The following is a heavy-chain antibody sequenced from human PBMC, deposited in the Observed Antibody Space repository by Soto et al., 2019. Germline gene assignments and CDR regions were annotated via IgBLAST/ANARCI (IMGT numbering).Heavy chain of an antibody. CDR1: GGSISSGGYY. Sequence: QVRLQESGPGLVKPSQTLSLTCTVSGGSISSGGYYWSWIRQHPGKGLEWIGYIYYSGSTYYNPSLKSLVTISVDSYKHQFSLKLSSVTAADTAVYYCAREHIVATISYFDYLGQGTRVTVSS. CDR3: AREHIVATISYFDY. D-gene: IGHD5-12*01. J-gene: IGHJ4*02. CDR2: IYYSGST. V-gene: IGHV4-31*01.